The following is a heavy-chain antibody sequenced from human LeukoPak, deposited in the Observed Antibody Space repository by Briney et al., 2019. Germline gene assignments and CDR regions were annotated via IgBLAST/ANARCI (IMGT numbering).Heavy chain of an antibody. J-gene: IGHJ4*02. V-gene: IGHV1-2*02. CDR1: GYAFTGYY. D-gene: IGHD3-22*01. CDR2: INPNSGGT. Sequence: ASVKVSCKASGYAFTGYYMHWVRQAPGQGLEWMGWINPNSGGTNYAQKFQGRVTMTRDTSISTAYMELSRLRSDDTAVYYCARDGYYYDSSGGYWGQGTLVTVSS. CDR3: ARDGYYYDSSGGY.